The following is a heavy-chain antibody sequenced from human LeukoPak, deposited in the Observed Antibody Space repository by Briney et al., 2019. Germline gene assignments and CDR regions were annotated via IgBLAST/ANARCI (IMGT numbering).Heavy chain of an antibody. CDR1: GGSISSSSYY. V-gene: IGHV4-39*07. CDR2: IYYSGST. Sequence: SSETLSLTCTVSGGSISSSSYYWGWIRQPPGKGLEWIGSIYYSGSTYYNPSLKSRVTISVDTSKNQFSLKLSSVTAADTAVYYCATSLVVAASVLFPCFDYWGQGTLVTVSS. CDR3: ATSLVVAASVLFPCFDY. D-gene: IGHD2-15*01. J-gene: IGHJ4*02.